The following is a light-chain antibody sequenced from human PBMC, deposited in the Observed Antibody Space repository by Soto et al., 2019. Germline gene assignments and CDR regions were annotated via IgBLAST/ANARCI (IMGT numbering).Light chain of an antibody. J-gene: IGLJ3*02. CDR2: SNN. Sequence: QSVLTQPPSASGTPGQRVTISCSGSSCNIGSNTVNWYQQLPGTAPKLLIYSNNQRPSGVPDRFSGSKSGTSASLAISGLQSEDEDDYYCAAWDDSLNGYWVFGGGTKLTVL. CDR1: SCNIGSNT. CDR3: AAWDDSLNGYWV. V-gene: IGLV1-44*01.